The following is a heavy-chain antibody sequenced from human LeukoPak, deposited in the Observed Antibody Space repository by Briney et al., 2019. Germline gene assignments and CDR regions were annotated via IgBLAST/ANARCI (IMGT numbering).Heavy chain of an antibody. D-gene: IGHD3-10*01. CDR3: ARDLVSMIRGVIIGQDY. CDR2: IWYDGSNK. V-gene: IGHV3-33*01. J-gene: IGHJ4*02. Sequence: PGRSPRLSCAASGFTLSSYGMHWVRQAPGKGLEWVAVIWYDGSNKYYEESVKGRFTISRDKSKNTLYLQMNSLRAEDTAVYYCARDLVSMIRGVIIGQDYWGQGTLVTVSS. CDR1: GFTLSSYG.